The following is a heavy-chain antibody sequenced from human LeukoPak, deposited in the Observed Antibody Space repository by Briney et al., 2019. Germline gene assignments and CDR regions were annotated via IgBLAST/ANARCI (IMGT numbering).Heavy chain of an antibody. V-gene: IGHV3-21*01. Sequence: GGPLRLSCAASGFTFSSYTMNWVRQAPGKGLEWVSAISSDSFYIYYADSVKGRFTVSRDNAKSSLYLQMNGLRAEDTALYYCARRKYDCSGGSCYGFAFDLWGQGTMVTVSS. J-gene: IGHJ3*01. CDR3: ARRKYDCSGGSCYGFAFDL. CDR1: GFTFSSYT. CDR2: ISSDSFYI. D-gene: IGHD2-15*01.